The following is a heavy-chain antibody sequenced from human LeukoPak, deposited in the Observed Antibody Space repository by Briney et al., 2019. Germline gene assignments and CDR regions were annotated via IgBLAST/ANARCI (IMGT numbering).Heavy chain of an antibody. Sequence: HPGGSLRLSCAASGSTFSRYWMNWVRQAPGKGLEWVSYISSSSSTIYYADSVKGRFTISRDNAKNSLYLQMNSLRSEDTAVYYCATLKGRSDYWGQGTLVTVSS. CDR1: GSTFSRYW. CDR3: ATLKGRSDY. CDR2: ISSSSSTI. D-gene: IGHD1-26*01. J-gene: IGHJ4*02. V-gene: IGHV3-48*01.